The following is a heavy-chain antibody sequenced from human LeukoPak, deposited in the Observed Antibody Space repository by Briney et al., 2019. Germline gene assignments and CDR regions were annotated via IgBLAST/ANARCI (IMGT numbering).Heavy chain of an antibody. J-gene: IGHJ4*02. CDR2: FDPEDGET. Sequence: ASVKVSCKVSGYTLTELSMHWVRQAPGKGLEWMGGFDPEDGETIYAQKFRGRVTITADESTSTAYMELSSLRSEDTAVYYCATGTPHYYDSSGYFLSGFDYWGQGTLVTVSS. D-gene: IGHD3-22*01. CDR3: ATGTPHYYDSSGYFLSGFDY. V-gene: IGHV1-24*01. CDR1: GYTLTELS.